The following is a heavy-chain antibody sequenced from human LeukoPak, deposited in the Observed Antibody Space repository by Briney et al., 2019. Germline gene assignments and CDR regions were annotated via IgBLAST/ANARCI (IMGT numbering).Heavy chain of an antibody. J-gene: IGHJ2*01. V-gene: IGHV4-59*08. CDR2: IYSSGST. CDR3: ASLTSEGWYFDL. CDR1: GGSIRSYY. D-gene: IGHD1-14*01. Sequence: SETLSLTCTVSGGSIRSYYWSWIRQPPRKGLEWIGYIYSSGSTNYNPSLKSRVTMSVDTSKNQFSLKLTSVTAADTAVYYCASLTSEGWYFDLWGRGTLVTVSS.